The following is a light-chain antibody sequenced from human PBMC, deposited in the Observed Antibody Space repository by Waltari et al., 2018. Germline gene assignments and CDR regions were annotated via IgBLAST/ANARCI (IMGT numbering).Light chain of an antibody. Sequence: SYELTQAPSVSVSPGQTASLPCSGEHIDNNYVYRYQQKSGQTPVLVTHQDTKRPSGIPERFSGSNSGGAATLTITGTQAVDEADYYCQAWDSSAVIFGGGTKLTVL. CDR2: QDT. J-gene: IGLJ2*01. V-gene: IGLV3-1*01. CDR1: HIDNNY. CDR3: QAWDSSAVI.